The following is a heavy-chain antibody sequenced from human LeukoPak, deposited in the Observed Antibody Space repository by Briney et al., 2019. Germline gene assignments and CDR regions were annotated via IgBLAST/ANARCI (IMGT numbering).Heavy chain of an antibody. J-gene: IGHJ4*02. CDR3: ARGDDSSGYHY. CDR1: GGSISSYY. CDR2: IYTSGST. V-gene: IGHV4-4*08. Sequence: SETLSLTCTVSGGSISSYYWSWIRQPPGKGLEWIGYIYTSGSTNYNPSLKSRVTMSVDTSKNQFSLKLSSVTAADTAVYYCARGDDSSGYHYWGQGTLVTVSS. D-gene: IGHD3-22*01.